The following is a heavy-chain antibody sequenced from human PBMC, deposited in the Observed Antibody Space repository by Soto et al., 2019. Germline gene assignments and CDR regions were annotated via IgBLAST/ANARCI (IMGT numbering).Heavy chain of an antibody. Sequence: SVKVSCKASGGSFSSYAISWVRQAPGQGLEWMGGIIPIFGTANYAQKFQGRVTITADESTSTAYMVLSSLRSEDTAVYYCAILHSSISGSYKAAAFDIWGQGTMVTVSS. CDR2: IIPIFGTA. CDR3: AILHSSISGSYKAAAFDI. J-gene: IGHJ3*02. V-gene: IGHV1-69*13. D-gene: IGHD1-26*01. CDR1: GGSFSSYA.